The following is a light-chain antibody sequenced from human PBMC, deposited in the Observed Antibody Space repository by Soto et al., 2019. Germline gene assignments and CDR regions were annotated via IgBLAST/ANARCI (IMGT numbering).Light chain of an antibody. CDR2: SSN. J-gene: IGLJ1*01. CDR1: SSNIGTNT. Sequence: QSVLTQSPSASGTPGQRVTMSCSGSSSNIGTNTVIWYQQLPGTAPKLLVYSSNQRPSGVPDRFSGSKSGTSASLAISGLQSEDEADYYCAAWDDSLNGYVFGTGTQLTVL. V-gene: IGLV1-44*01. CDR3: AAWDDSLNGYV.